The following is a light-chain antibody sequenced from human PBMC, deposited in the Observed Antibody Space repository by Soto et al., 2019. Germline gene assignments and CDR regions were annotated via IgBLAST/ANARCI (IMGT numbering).Light chain of an antibody. CDR2: KAI. Sequence: DIRMTQSPSTLSASVGDRVTITCRASQSITTWLAWYQQKPGKAPKLLIYKAINLQSGVPSRFSGSGSGTEFTLTISSLQPDDLGTYYCQRYNDYQYVFGQGTKLDMK. J-gene: IGKJ2*01. CDR1: QSITTW. CDR3: QRYNDYQYV. V-gene: IGKV1-5*03.